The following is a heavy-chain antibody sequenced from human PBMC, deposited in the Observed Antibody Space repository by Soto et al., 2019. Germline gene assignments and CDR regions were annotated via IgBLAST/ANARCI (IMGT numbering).Heavy chain of an antibody. D-gene: IGHD4-4*01. Sequence: VQLQQWGAGLLKPSETLSLTSAVYGGSFSGYHWSWFRQPPGKGLEWIGEINPSGSINYNPSLKSRVTISVDTSKNQFSLNLSSVTAADTAVYYCATFVGATTVTRGSPRDYWGQGNLVTVSS. J-gene: IGHJ4*02. CDR3: ATFVGATTVTRGSPRDY. CDR2: INPSGSI. V-gene: IGHV4-34*01. CDR1: GGSFSGYH.